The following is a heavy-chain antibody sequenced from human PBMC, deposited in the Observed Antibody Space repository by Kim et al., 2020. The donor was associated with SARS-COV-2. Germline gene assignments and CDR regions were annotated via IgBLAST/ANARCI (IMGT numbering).Heavy chain of an antibody. CDR1: GLRISGYW. J-gene: IGHJ5*02. D-gene: IGHD1-26*01. CDR2: TEMDGNVA. CDR3: VSDRTLWA. V-gene: IGHV3-74*01. Sequence: GGSLRRSCAASGLRISGYWMHWVRQAPGKGLEWVSRTEMDGNVAYYADSVKGRFTISRDNAKNTVYLQMNSLRVDDTAVYYCVSDRTLWAWGQGTRVTVSS.